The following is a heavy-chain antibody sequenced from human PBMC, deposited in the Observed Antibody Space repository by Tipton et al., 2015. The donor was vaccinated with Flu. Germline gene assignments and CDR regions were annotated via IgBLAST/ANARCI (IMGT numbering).Heavy chain of an antibody. D-gene: IGHD3-9*01. CDR3: VYGYYNDY. Sequence: SLRLSCAASGFTFSNYAMSWVRQAPGKGLEWVSTVGSSATPTLTYYADSVKGRFTISRDNSKNTLYLQMNTLRAEDTALYYCVYGYYNDYWGQGTLVTVSS. V-gene: IGHV3-23*01. CDR2: VGSSATPTLT. CDR1: GFTFSNYA. J-gene: IGHJ4*02.